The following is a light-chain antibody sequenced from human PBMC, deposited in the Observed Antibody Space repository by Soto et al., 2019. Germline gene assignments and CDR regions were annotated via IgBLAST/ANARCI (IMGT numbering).Light chain of an antibody. V-gene: IGKV1-5*01. Sequence: DIQLTQSPSTLSASVGDGVTITCRASQSISSWLAWYQQKPGKAPKLLIYDASTLESGVPSRFRGSGSGTEFTLTISSLQPDDFTTYHCQHYNSYPWTFGQGTKVEI. J-gene: IGKJ1*01. CDR1: QSISSW. CDR3: QHYNSYPWT. CDR2: DAS.